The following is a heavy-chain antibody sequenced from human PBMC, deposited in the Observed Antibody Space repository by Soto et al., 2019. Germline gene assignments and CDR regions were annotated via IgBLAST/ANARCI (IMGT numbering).Heavy chain of an antibody. V-gene: IGHV1-69*12. CDR1: GGTFSSYA. D-gene: IGHD2-8*01. CDR2: IIPIFGTA. CDR3: AREGYCTNGVCYRDYFDY. Sequence: QVQLVQSGAEVKKPGSSVKVSCKASGGTFSSYAISWVRQAPGQGLEWMGGIIPIFGTANYAQKFQGRVTITADEATSTAYMELSRLRSEDTAVYYCAREGYCTNGVCYRDYFDYWGQGTLVTVSS. J-gene: IGHJ4*02.